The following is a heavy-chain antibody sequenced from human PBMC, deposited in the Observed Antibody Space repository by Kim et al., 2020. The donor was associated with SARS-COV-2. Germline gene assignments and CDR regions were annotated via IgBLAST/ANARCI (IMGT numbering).Heavy chain of an antibody. CDR3: AKDRVRNYFDY. CDR1: GFTFSSYG. J-gene: IGHJ4*02. CDR2: ISYDGSNK. Sequence: GGSLRLSCAASGFTFSSYGMHWVRQAPGKGLEWVAVISYDGSNKYYADSVKGRFTISRDNSKNTLYLQRNSLRAEDTAVYYCAKDRVRNYFDYWGQGTLVTVSS. V-gene: IGHV3-30*18.